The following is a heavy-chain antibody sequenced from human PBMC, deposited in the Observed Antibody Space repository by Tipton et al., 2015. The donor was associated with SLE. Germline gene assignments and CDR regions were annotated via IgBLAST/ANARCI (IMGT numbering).Heavy chain of an antibody. J-gene: IGHJ3*01. CDR3: ASRLSDPKAFDF. CDR2: IDSTESI. Sequence: TLSLTCTVSGGSISSGSRSWSWMRQPAGKALEWIGRIDSTESINYSPSLKSRVTISVERSQNQISLKLTSVTAADTAVYYCASRLSDPKAFDFWAQGTLVTVSS. D-gene: IGHD2-21*02. CDR1: GGSISSGSRS. V-gene: IGHV4-61*02.